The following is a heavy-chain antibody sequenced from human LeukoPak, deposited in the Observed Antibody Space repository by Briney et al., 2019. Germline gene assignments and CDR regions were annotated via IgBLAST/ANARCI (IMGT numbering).Heavy chain of an antibody. CDR1: GGTFSSYA. CDR2: IIPIFGTA. V-gene: IGHV1-69*13. J-gene: IGHJ5*02. CDR3: ARGMGIAVAGTLTGGNNWFDP. Sequence: GASVKVSCKASGGTFSSYAISWVRQAPGQGLEWMGGIIPIFGTANYAQKFQGRVTITADESTSTAYMELSSLRSEDTAVYYCARGMGIAVAGTLTGGNNWFDPWGQGTLVTVSS. D-gene: IGHD6-19*01.